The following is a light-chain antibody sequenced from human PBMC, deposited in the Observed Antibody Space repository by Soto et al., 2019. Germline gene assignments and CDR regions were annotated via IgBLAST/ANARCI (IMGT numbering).Light chain of an antibody. CDR1: SSDVGGYND. CDR2: DVS. V-gene: IGLV2-11*01. CDR3: CSYAGRYTFD. Sequence: LAQPRSVSGSPGQSVTISCTGTSSDVGGYNDVSWYQQYPGKAPKLMIYDVSRRPSGVPDRFSGSKSGNTASLTISGLQAEDEADYYCCSYAGRYTFDFGTGTKVTVL. J-gene: IGLJ1*01.